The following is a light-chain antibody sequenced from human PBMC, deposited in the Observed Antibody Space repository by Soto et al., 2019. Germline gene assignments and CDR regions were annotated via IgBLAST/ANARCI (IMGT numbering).Light chain of an antibody. CDR3: AVTDDRLCCPWV. V-gene: IGLV1-47*01. J-gene: IGLJ3*02. CDR1: SSNIGSNY. CDR2: RSD. Sequence: QSVLAQPPSASGAPGQRVTISCSGSSSNIGSNYVSWYQHLPGAAPKLLIYRSDQRPSGVPDRFSGSKSGTSASLAISGLRSEDEADYFCAVTDDRLCCPWVFGGGT.